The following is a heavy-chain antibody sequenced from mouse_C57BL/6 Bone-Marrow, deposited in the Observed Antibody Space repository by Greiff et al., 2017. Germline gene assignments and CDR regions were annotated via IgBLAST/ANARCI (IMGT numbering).Heavy chain of an antibody. CDR1: GFTFSDAW. V-gene: IGHV6-6*01. Sequence: EVQGVESGGGLVQPGGSMKLSCAASGFTFSDAWMDWVRQSPEKGLEWVAEIRNKANNHATYYAESVKGRVTISRDDSKSSVYLQMNSLRAEDTGIYYCTRHYGNYEFAYWGQGTLVTVSA. J-gene: IGHJ3*01. CDR3: TRHYGNYEFAY. D-gene: IGHD2-1*01. CDR2: IRNKANNHAT.